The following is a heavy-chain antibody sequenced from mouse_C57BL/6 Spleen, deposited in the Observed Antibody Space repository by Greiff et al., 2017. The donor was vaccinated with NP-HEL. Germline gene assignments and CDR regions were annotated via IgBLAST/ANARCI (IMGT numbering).Heavy chain of an antibody. CDR1: YTFTDYYM. D-gene: IGHD2-5*01. CDR3: RGDSNPAY. CDR2: YPGSGNTY. V-gene: IGHV1-83*01. Sequence: VQLQQSGPELVKPGASVKMSCKASGYTFTDYYMHWVKQKPGKGLEWIGEIYPGSGNTYYNEKFKGKATLTADTSSSTAYMQLSSLTSEDSAVYFCARGDSNPAYWGQGTLVTVSA. J-gene: IGHJ3*01.